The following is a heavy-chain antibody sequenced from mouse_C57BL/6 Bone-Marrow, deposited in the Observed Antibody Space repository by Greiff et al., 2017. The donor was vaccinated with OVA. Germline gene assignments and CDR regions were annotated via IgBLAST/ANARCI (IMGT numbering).Heavy chain of an antibody. Sequence: EVKLQESGGGLVKPGGSLKLSCAASGFTFSSYAMSWVRQTPEKRLEWVATISDGGSYTYYPDNVKGRFTISRDNAKNNLYLQMSHLKSEDTAMYYCPRDRRATVHYFDYWGQGTTLTVSS. D-gene: IGHD1-1*01. CDR2: ISDGGSYT. V-gene: IGHV5-4*01. CDR1: GFTFSSYA. J-gene: IGHJ2*01. CDR3: PRDRRATVHYFDY.